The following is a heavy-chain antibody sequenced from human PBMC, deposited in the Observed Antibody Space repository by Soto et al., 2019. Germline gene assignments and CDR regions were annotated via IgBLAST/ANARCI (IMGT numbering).Heavy chain of an antibody. CDR3: ARNRHAGDSSGLAFDI. D-gene: IGHD3-22*01. V-gene: IGHV4-34*01. Sequence: SSETLSLTCAVYGGSFSGYCWSWIRQPPGKGLEWIGEINHSGSTNYNPSLKSRVTISVDTSKNQFSLKLSSVTAADTAEYYCARNRHAGDSSGLAFDIWGQGTMVTVS. CDR1: GGSFSGYC. CDR2: INHSGST. J-gene: IGHJ3*02.